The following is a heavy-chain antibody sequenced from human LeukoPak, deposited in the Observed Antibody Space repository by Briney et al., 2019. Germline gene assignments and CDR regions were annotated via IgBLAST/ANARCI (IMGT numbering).Heavy chain of an antibody. CDR1: GFTFSNHV. J-gene: IGHJ5*02. Sequence: PGGSLRLSCAASGFTFSNHVMHWVRQAPGKGLEWVAVISYDGSNKYYADSVKGRFTISRDNSKNTLYMQMNSLRAEDTAVYYCARDQEGSWFDPWGQGTLVTVSS. V-gene: IGHV3-30*03. CDR3: ARDQEGSWFDP. CDR2: ISYDGSNK.